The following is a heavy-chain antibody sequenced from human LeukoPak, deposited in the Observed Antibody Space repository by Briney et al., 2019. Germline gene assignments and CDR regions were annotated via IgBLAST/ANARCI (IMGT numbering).Heavy chain of an antibody. CDR3: AKDRTPPYYYDSSGYYSI. CDR1: GFTFSSYA. CDR2: ISGSGGST. V-gene: IGHV3-23*01. D-gene: IGHD3-22*01. Sequence: GGSLRLSCAASGFTFSSYAMSWVRQAPGKGLEWVSAISGSGGSTYYADSVKGRFTISRDNSKNTLYLQMNSLRAEDTAVYYCAKDRTPPYYYDSSGYYSIWGQGTLVTVPS. J-gene: IGHJ4*02.